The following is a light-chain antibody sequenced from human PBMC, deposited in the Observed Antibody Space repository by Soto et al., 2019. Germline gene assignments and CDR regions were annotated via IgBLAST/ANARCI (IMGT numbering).Light chain of an antibody. Sequence: EIVLTPSPSTLSLSPGERVTLSCRASQSVSSSSLAWYQQRPGQAPRLLIYGASSRATGIPDRFSGSGSGTDFTLTISRLEPEDFAVYYCQQYGGSPLTFGGGTRLEIK. J-gene: IGKJ5*01. V-gene: IGKV3-20*01. CDR2: GAS. CDR1: QSVSSSS. CDR3: QQYGGSPLT.